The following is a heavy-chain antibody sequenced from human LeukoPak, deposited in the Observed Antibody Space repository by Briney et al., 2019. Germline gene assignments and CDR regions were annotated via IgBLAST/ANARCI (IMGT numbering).Heavy chain of an antibody. CDR3: ARGPRSADWYSIDY. J-gene: IGHJ4*02. Sequence: SETLSLTCTVSGFSISPYYWSWIRQPAGKGLEWIGRIYNNENTNYNASLKSRVTISVDTSKNQFSLRLSSVTAADTAVYYCARGPRSADWYSIDYWGQGTLVTVSS. V-gene: IGHV4-4*07. CDR2: IYNNENT. CDR1: GFSISPYY. D-gene: IGHD3-9*01.